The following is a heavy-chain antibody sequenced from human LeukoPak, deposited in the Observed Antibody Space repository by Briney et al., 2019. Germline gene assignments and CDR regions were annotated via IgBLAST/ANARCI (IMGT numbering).Heavy chain of an antibody. D-gene: IGHD2-15*01. CDR1: GYTFTGYY. CDR2: INPNSGGT. V-gene: IGHV1-2*02. Sequence: ASVKVSCKASGYTFTGYYMHWVRQAPGQGLEWMGWINPNSGGTNYAQKFQGRVTMTRDTSISTAYMELSRLRSDDTAVYYCARDSCSGGSCRVSAWGQGTLVTVSS. CDR3: ARDSCSGGSCRVSA. J-gene: IGHJ5*02.